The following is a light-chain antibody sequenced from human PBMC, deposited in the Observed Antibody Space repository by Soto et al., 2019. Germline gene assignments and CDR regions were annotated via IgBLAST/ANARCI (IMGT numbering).Light chain of an antibody. CDR1: QSLLHSNGYNY. CDR2: LGS. J-gene: IGKJ2*01. CDR3: MQALQTHMYT. Sequence: DIVMTQSPLSLPVTPGEPASISCRSSQSLLHSNGYNYLDWYLQKPGQSPQLLIYLGSNRASGVPDRFIGSGSGTDFTLKISRVEAEDVGVYYCMQALQTHMYTFGQGTKLEIK. V-gene: IGKV2-28*01.